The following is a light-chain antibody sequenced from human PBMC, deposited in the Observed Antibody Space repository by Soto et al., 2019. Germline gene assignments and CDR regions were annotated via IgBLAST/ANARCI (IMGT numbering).Light chain of an antibody. J-gene: IGLJ2*01. CDR2: EVT. V-gene: IGLV2-8*01. CDR1: SSDVGAYNY. CDR3: ATWDSSLSAVV. Sequence: QSALTQPPSASGSPGQSVTISCTGTSSDVGAYNYVSWFQQHPGKAPKLMIYEVTKRPSGVPDRFSGSKSGNTASLTVSGLQADDEADYYCATWDSSLSAVVVGGGTKLTVL.